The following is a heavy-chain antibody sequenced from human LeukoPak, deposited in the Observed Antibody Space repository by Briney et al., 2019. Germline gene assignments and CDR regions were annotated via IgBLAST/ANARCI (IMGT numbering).Heavy chain of an antibody. J-gene: IGHJ4*02. CDR2: VGIDSGNT. Sequence: GGSLRLSCAASGFIFSDYSMNWVRPAPGKGLEWISYVGIDSGNTKYADSVKGRFTISGDNAKKSLNLQMNGLRVEDTAVYYCARDYRFAFDDWGQGTLVTVSS. CDR1: GFIFSDYS. CDR3: ARDYRFAFDD. V-gene: IGHV3-21*05.